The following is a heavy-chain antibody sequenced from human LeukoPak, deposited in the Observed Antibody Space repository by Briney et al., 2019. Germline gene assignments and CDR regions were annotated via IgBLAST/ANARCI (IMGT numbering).Heavy chain of an antibody. CDR1: GFTSSSYG. CDR3: ARDLSRGWTPYFDY. Sequence: QSGGSLRLSCAASGFTSSSYGMHWVRQAPGKGLEWVAVIWYDGSNKYYADSVEGRFTISRENSKNTLYLQMNSLRAEATAVYYCARDLSRGWTPYFDYWGQGTLVTVSS. V-gene: IGHV3-33*01. D-gene: IGHD6-19*01. J-gene: IGHJ4*02. CDR2: IWYDGSNK.